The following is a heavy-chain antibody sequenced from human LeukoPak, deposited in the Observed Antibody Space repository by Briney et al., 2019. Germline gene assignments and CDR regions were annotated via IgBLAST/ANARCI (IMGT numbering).Heavy chain of an antibody. CDR3: AKDRSTTPRGSPLDC. J-gene: IGHJ4*02. CDR2: ISGSGDST. CDR1: GFTFSSYG. Sequence: GGSLRLSCAASGFTFSSYGMSWVRQAPGKGLEWVSVISGSGDSTYYGDSVKGRFTISRDNSKNTLYLQMNSLRAEDTAVYHCAKDRSTTPRGSPLDCWGQGTLVTVSS. D-gene: IGHD4-11*01. V-gene: IGHV3-23*01.